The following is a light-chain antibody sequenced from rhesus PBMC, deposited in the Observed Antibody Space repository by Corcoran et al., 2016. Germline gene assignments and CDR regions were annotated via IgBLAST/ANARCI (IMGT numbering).Light chain of an antibody. CDR1: QRSKTW. J-gene: IGKJ4*01. V-gene: IGKV1-22*01. CDR3: QQCMRGPLT. CDR2: KAC. Sequence: DIRMTQSPFSLFASIGDTVTMSCWASQRSKTWLAWYQQKPGNAPKLLIYKACRLQSGVPSRFSGSGSWTDFTLPIPSLESEYFAIYCCQQCMRGPLTFDGGTKVELK.